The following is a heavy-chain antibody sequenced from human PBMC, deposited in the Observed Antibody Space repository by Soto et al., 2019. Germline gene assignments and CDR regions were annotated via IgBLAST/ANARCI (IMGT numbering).Heavy chain of an antibody. CDR1: GHLFNNHW. CDR2: IFTRDSET. V-gene: IGHV5-51*01. Sequence: PGESLKISCKGPGHLFNNHWIGWVRQTPGKGLEWMGLIFTRDSETKTNPSFQGHVSFSVDNSINTVYLQWTSLKTTDTGIYFCARGYFDSGHGYDLWGQGTLVTVSS. J-gene: IGHJ5*02. D-gene: IGHD3-10*01. CDR3: ARGYFDSGHGYDL.